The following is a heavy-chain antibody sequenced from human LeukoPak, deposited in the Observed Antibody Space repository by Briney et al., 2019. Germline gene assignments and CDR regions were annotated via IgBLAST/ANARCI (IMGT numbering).Heavy chain of an antibody. J-gene: IGHJ3*01. CDR3: ARSNILNAFEV. Sequence: GWSLRLSCAGSGCTFSTYEMNWVRQAPGKGLEGVSYISSDGNNIYYPDSVKGRFTISRDDAKNSLYLQMSSLRAEDTAFYYCARSNILNAFEVWGQGTMVTVSS. D-gene: IGHD2/OR15-2a*01. CDR1: GCTFSTYE. V-gene: IGHV3-48*03. CDR2: ISSDGNNI.